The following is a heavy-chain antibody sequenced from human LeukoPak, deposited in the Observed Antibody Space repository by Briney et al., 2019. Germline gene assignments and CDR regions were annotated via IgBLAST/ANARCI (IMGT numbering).Heavy chain of an antibody. CDR3: AKAMAGSTYYFDS. CDR2: ISASGGST. J-gene: IGHJ4*02. V-gene: IGHV3-23*01. CDR1: GFTFSSYA. Sequence: GESLRLSCAASGFTFSSYAMNWVRQAPGKGLEWVSAISASGGSTYYADSVKGRFTISRDTSKNTLYLQMSSLRGEDTAVYYCAKAMAGSTYYFDSWGQGTLVTVSS. D-gene: IGHD6-19*01.